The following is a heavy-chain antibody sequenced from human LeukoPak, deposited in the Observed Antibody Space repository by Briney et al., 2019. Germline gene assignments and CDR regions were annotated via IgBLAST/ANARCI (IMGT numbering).Heavy chain of an antibody. Sequence: RPGGSLRLSCAASGFTFDDYGMSWVRQAPGKGLEWVSGINWSGGSTGYADSVKGRFTISRDNAKNSLYLQMNSLRGEDTALYYCARPQRTGYPPYHYYFGMDVWGQGTTVTVSS. CDR1: GFTFDDYG. CDR2: INWSGGST. V-gene: IGHV3-20*04. D-gene: IGHD3/OR15-3a*01. J-gene: IGHJ6*02. CDR3: ARPQRTGYPPYHYYFGMDV.